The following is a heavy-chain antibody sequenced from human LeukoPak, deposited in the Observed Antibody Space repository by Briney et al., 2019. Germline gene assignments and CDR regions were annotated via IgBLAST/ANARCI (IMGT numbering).Heavy chain of an antibody. Sequence: SETLSLTCTVSGGSISSDYWSWIRQPDGKGLEWIGRIYTSGSTNYNPSLKSRVSMSVDTSTNQFSLKLSSVTAADTAVYYCARHGGVRPFDYWGQGTLVTASS. J-gene: IGHJ4*02. CDR1: GGSISSDY. CDR3: ARHGGVRPFDY. V-gene: IGHV4-4*07. CDR2: IYTSGST. D-gene: IGHD3-3*01.